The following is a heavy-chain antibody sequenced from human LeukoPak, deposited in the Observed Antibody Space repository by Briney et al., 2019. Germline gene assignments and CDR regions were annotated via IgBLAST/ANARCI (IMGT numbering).Heavy chain of an antibody. CDR3: ARGPEWELPNDY. CDR2: INHSGST. Sequence: SETLSLTCAVYGGSFSGYYWSWIRQPPVNGLEWIGEINHSGSTNYNPSLKSRVTISVDTSKNQFSLKLSSVTAADTAVYYCARGPEWELPNDYWGQGTLVTVSS. J-gene: IGHJ4*02. D-gene: IGHD1-26*01. V-gene: IGHV4-34*01. CDR1: GGSFSGYY.